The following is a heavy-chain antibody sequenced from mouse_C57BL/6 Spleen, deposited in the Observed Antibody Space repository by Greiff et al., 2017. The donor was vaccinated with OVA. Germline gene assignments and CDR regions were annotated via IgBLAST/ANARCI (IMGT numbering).Heavy chain of an antibody. CDR2: INYDGSST. J-gene: IGHJ2*01. CDR1: GFTFSDYY. V-gene: IGHV5-16*01. D-gene: IGHD1-1*01. Sequence: EVKLMESEGGLVQPGSSMKLSCTASGFTFSDYYMAWVRQVPEKGLEWVANINYDGSSTYYLDSLKSRFIISRDNAKNILYLQMSSLKSEDTATYYCAREYYGTYFDYWGQGTTLTVSS. CDR3: AREYYGTYFDY.